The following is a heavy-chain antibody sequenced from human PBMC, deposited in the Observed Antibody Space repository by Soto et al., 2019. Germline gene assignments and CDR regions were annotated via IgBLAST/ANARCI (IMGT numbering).Heavy chain of an antibody. Sequence: QVQLVQSGAEVKKPGASVKVSCKASGYIFNNYAISWVRQAPGQGLEWMGWMNVYNGHTKYAQKGQGRLTMTTDTSTRTAYMELRNLRSDDTAVYYCARDLSSGWFAHWGQGTLVTVSS. D-gene: IGHD6-19*01. CDR1: GYIFNNYA. CDR2: MNVYNGHT. J-gene: IGHJ5*02. CDR3: ARDLSSGWFAH. V-gene: IGHV1-18*01.